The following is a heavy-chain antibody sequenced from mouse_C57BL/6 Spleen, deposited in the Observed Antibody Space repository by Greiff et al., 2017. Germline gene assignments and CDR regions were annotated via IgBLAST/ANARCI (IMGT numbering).Heavy chain of an antibody. V-gene: IGHV1-15*01. J-gene: IGHJ4*01. Sequence: QVQLKQSGAELVRPGASVTLSCKASGYTFTDYEMHWVKQTPVHGLEWIGAIDPETGGTAYNQKFKGKAILTADKSSSTAYMELRSLTSEDSAVYYCTRSLYDYYAMDYWGQGTSVTVSS. CDR1: GYTFTDYE. CDR3: TRSLYDYYAMDY. CDR2: IDPETGGT. D-gene: IGHD2-3*01.